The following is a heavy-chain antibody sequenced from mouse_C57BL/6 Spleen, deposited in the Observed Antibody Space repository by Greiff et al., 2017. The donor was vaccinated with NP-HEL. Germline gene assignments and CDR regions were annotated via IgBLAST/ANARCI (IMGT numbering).Heavy chain of an antibody. V-gene: IGHV5-6*01. Sequence: EVKLVESGGDLVKPGGSLKLSCAASGFTFSSYGMSWVRQTPDKRLEWVATISSGGRYTYYPDSVKGRFTISRDNAKNTLYLQMSSLKSEDTAMYYCARDYYGSYAMDYWGQGTSVTVSS. D-gene: IGHD1-1*01. J-gene: IGHJ4*01. CDR2: ISSGGRYT. CDR3: ARDYYGSYAMDY. CDR1: GFTFSSYG.